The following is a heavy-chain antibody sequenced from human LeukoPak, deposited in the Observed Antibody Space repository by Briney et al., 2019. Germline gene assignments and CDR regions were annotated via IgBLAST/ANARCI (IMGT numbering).Heavy chain of an antibody. V-gene: IGHV3-53*01. D-gene: IGHD3-16*02. Sequence: GGSLRLSCAASGFTVSSNYMSWVRQAPGKGLEWVSVIYSGGSTYYADSVKGRFTISRDNSKNTLYLQMNSLRAGDTAVYYCAKADYVWGSYRPVDYWGQGTLVTVSS. J-gene: IGHJ4*02. CDR1: GFTVSSNY. CDR2: IYSGGST. CDR3: AKADYVWGSYRPVDY.